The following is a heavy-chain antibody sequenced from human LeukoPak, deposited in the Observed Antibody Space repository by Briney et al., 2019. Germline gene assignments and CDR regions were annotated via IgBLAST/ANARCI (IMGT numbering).Heavy chain of an antibody. J-gene: IGHJ4*02. CDR3: ARARYDILTGRNFLFDY. D-gene: IGHD3-9*01. V-gene: IGHV4-34*01. CDR2: INHSGST. Sequence: SETLSLTCAVYGGSFSGYYWSWIRQPPGKWLEWIGEINHSGSTNYNPSLKSRVTISVDTSKNQFSLKLSSVTAADTAVYYCARARYDILTGRNFLFDYWGQGTLVTVSS. CDR1: GGSFSGYY.